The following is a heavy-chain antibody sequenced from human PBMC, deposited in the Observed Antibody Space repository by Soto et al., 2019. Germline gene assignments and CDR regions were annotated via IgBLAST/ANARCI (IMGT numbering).Heavy chain of an antibody. CDR3: ARVYYDILTGYSITDY. J-gene: IGHJ4*02. D-gene: IGHD3-9*01. Sequence: SETLSLTCAVYGGSFSGYYWSWIRQPPGKGLEWIGEINQSGSTNYNPSLKSRVNISEDTSKNQFSLKLSSVTAADTAVYYCARVYYDILTGYSITDYWGQGTLVTVSS. V-gene: IGHV4-34*01. CDR1: GGSFSGYY. CDR2: INQSGST.